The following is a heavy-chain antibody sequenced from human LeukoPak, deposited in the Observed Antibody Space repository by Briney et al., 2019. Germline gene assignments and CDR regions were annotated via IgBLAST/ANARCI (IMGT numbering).Heavy chain of an antibody. CDR2: INHSGST. D-gene: IGHD5-12*01. V-gene: IGHV4-34*01. CDR1: GGSFSGYY. J-gene: IGHJ4*02. CDR3: ARRRSRGGIYFAYFDY. Sequence: SETLSLTCAVYGGSFSGYYWSWIRQPPGKGLEWIGEINHSGSTNYNPSLMSRVTISVDTSKNQFSLKLSSVTAADTAVYYCARRRSRGGIYFAYFDYWGQGTLVTVSS.